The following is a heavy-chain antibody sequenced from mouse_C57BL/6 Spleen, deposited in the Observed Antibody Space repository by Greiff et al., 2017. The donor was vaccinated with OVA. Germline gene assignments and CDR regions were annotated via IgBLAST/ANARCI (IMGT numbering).Heavy chain of an antibody. CDR2: ISNLAYSI. D-gene: IGHD1-1*01. CDR3: AREVYYYGSSPNWYFDV. V-gene: IGHV5-15*01. J-gene: IGHJ1*03. CDR1: GFTFSDYG. Sequence: DVKLVESGGGLVQPGGSLKLSCAASGFTFSDYGMAWVRQAPRKGPEWVAFISNLAYSIYYAATVTGRFTISRENAKNTLYLEMSSLRSEDTAMYYCAREVYYYGSSPNWYFDVWGTGTTVTVSS.